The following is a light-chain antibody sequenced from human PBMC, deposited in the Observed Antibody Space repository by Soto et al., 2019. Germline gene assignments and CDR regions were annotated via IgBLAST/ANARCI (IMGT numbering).Light chain of an antibody. J-gene: IGLJ1*01. V-gene: IGLV2-14*01. CDR3: NSFRVSHLYV. CDR2: EVT. Sequence: SPSQPASVSGPPGQTITISCTGTSTYVGGYDAVSWYQHHPGKAPKLVIYEVTHRPSGVSDRFSAPKSGNTASLTISGLQAEDEADYYCNSFRVSHLYVFGTGTKVTVL. CDR1: STYVGGYDA.